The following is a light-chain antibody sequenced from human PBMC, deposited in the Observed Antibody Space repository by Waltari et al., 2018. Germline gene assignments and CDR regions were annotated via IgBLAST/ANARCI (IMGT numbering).Light chain of an antibody. CDR1: QGVSSN. CDR3: QQYNDWPRS. V-gene: IGKV3-15*01. Sequence: EIVMTQSPATLSVSPGERATFSCRASQGVSSNLAWYQQKPGQAPRLLIYGASTRATGMPARFSGSGSGTEFTLTISSMQSEDFAVYYCQQYNDWPRSFGQGTKLEIK. J-gene: IGKJ2*03. CDR2: GAS.